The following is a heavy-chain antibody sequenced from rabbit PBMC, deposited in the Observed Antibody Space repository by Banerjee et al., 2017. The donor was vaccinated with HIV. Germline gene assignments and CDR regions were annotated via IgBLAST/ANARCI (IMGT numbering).Heavy chain of an antibody. Sequence: QSLEESGGGLVKPGGTLTLTCTASGIDFSSYYYMCWVRQAPGKGLEWIACINTSSGNTVYASWAKGRFPISKTSSTTVTLQMTSLTAADTATYFCARDLAGAIGWNFNLWGPGTLVTVS. V-gene: IGHV1S40*01. CDR1: GIDFSSYYY. CDR3: ARDLAGAIGWNFNL. CDR2: INTSSGNT. D-gene: IGHD4-1*01. J-gene: IGHJ4*01.